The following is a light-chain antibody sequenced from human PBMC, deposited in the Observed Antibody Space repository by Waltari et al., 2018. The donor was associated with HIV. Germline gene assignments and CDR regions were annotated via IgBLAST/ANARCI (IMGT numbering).Light chain of an antibody. V-gene: IGLV2-14*01. J-gene: IGLJ1*01. CDR1: SSDVGGYNY. CDR3: SSYTSSSTLEV. CDR2: EFS. Sequence: QSALTQPASVSGSPGQSITISCTGTSSDVGGYNYVSWYQQHPGKAPKLMIYEFSNRPSGVSNRFSGSKSGNTASLTISGLQAEDEADYYCSSYTSSSTLEVFGTGTKVTVL.